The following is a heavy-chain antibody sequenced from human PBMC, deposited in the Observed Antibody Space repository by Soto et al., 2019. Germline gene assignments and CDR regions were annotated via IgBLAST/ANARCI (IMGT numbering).Heavy chain of an antibody. CDR2: INHSGST. CDR1: GGSFSGHY. CDR3: TRGGGRGYTHDYSYYYGMDV. J-gene: IGHJ6*02. D-gene: IGHD5-18*01. Sequence: PSETLSLTCVVSGGSFSGHYWTWIRQSPGKGLEWIGEINHSGSTNYNPSLKSRVTISVDTSKNQFSLELTSVTAADTAVYFCTRGGGRGYTHDYSYYYGMDVWGQGTTVTVSS. V-gene: IGHV4-34*01.